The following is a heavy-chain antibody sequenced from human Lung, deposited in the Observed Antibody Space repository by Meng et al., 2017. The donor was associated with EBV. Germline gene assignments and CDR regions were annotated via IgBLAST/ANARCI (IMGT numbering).Heavy chain of an antibody. V-gene: IGHV7-4-1*02. Sequence: QVQLVQSGSELKKPGASVRISCKASGYTFTTYGMNWVRQAPGQGLEWMGCINTNTGKPTYAQGLTGRFVFSLDTSVSTAYLQISSLKAEDTAVYYCARDSEAADYWGQGTLVTVFS. CDR2: INTNTGKP. J-gene: IGHJ4*02. CDR3: ARDSEAADY. CDR1: GYTFTTYG. D-gene: IGHD6-25*01.